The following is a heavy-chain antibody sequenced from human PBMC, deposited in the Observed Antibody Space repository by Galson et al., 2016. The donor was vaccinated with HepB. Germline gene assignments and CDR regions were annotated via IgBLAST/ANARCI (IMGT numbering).Heavy chain of an antibody. CDR1: GFPFNMYA. CDR2: ISTALSGENK. Sequence: SLRLSCAASGFPFNMYAMNWFRQAPGKGLEWVSTISTALSGENKHYADSVNGRFTISRDDSNGILYMQLSSLRAEDTAVYYCAKDYDSSGHYEGDWGQGTLVTVSP. J-gene: IGHJ4*02. CDR3: AKDYDSSGHYEGD. D-gene: IGHD3-22*01. V-gene: IGHV3-23*01.